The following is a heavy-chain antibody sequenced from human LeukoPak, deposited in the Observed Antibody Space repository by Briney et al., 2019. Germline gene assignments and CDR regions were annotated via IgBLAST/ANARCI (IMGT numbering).Heavy chain of an antibody. CDR1: GYTFTSNY. J-gene: IGHJ4*02. CDR2: IYPRDGST. Sequence: ASVKVSCKASGYTFTSNYIHWVRPAPGQGLEWMGMIYPRDGSTSYAQKFQGRVTVTRDTSTSTVHMELSGLRSEDTAVYYCARDQEGFDYWGQRTLVTVSS. V-gene: IGHV1-46*01. CDR3: ARDQEGFDY.